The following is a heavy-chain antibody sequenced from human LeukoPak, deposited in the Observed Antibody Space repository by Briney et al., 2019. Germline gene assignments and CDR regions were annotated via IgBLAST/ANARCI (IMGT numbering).Heavy chain of an antibody. CDR3: ARGTYYDYVWGSYRPYYFDY. Sequence: PSETLSLTCTVSGGSISSSSYYWGWIRQPPGKGLEWIGSIYYSGSTYYNPSLKSRVTISVDTSKNQFSLKLSSVTAADTAVYYCARGTYYDYVWGSYRPYYFDYWGQGTLVTVSS. CDR1: GGSISSSSYY. D-gene: IGHD3-16*02. V-gene: IGHV4-39*01. CDR2: IYYSGST. J-gene: IGHJ4*02.